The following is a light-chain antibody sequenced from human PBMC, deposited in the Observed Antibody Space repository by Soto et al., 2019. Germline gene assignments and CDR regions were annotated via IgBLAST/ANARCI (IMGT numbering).Light chain of an antibody. CDR2: TAS. Sequence: IQFTQSPSSLSASVGDRVTITCRAGQGIRSSLAWYRQKPGKAPNLLISTASTLQTGVPSRFSGSGSGTEFALTISSLQPEDFATYYCQQIDSYPRTFGQWTQGAIK. CDR1: QGIRSS. V-gene: IGKV1-9*01. CDR3: QQIDSYPRT. J-gene: IGKJ1*01.